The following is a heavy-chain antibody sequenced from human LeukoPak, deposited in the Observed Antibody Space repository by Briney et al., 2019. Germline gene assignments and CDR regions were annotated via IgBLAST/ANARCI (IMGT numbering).Heavy chain of an antibody. D-gene: IGHD2-2*01. J-gene: IGHJ4*02. CDR3: ARDRGYCSSTSCRRDY. Sequence: GASVMVSCKASGYTFTSYGITWVRQAPGQGLEWMGWISAYNGNTNYAQKLQGRVTMTTDTSTSTAYMELRSLRSDDTAVYYCARDRGYCSSTSCRRDYWGQGTLVTVSS. CDR1: GYTFTSYG. CDR2: ISAYNGNT. V-gene: IGHV1-18*01.